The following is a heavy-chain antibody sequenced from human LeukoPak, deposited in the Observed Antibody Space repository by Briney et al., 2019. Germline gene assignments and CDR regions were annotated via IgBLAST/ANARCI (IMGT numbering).Heavy chain of an antibody. CDR2: IVVGSGDT. CDR3: AGDPRSPSEGSSPFYYGMDV. V-gene: IGHV1-58*02. CDR1: GFTFTSSA. D-gene: IGHD1-26*01. Sequence: SVKVSCKASGFTFTSSAMQWVRQARGQRLEWIGWIVVGSGDTNYAQKFEGRVTITRDMATSTASMELSSLRSDDTAVYYCAGDPRSPSEGSSPFYYGMDVWGQGTTVTVSS. J-gene: IGHJ6*02.